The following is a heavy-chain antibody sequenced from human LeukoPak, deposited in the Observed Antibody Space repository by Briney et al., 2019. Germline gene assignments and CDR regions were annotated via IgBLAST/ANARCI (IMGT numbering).Heavy chain of an antibody. CDR2: IRYDGSNK. J-gene: IGHJ6*03. CDR1: GFTFSSYG. D-gene: IGHD6-19*01. Sequence: GGSLRLSCAASGFTFSSYGMHWVRQAPGKGLEWVAFIRYDGSNKYYADSVKGRFTISRDNSKNTLYLQMNSLRAEDTAVYYCAKDGEHSSGWAFYYYYYMDVWGKGTTVTISS. V-gene: IGHV3-30*02. CDR3: AKDGEHSSGWAFYYYYYMDV.